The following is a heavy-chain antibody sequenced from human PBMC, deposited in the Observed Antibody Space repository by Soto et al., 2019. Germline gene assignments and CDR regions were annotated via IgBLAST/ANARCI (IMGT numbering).Heavy chain of an antibody. J-gene: IGHJ4*02. CDR1: GGSISSYY. CDR3: ASYDSSGRFDY. D-gene: IGHD3-22*01. V-gene: IGHV4-59*01. CDR2: IYYSGST. Sequence: SETLSLTCTVSGGSISSYYWSWIRQPPGKGLEWIGYIYYSGSTNYNPSLKSRVIISVDTSKNQFSLKLSSVTAADTAVYYCASYDSSGRFDYWGQGTLVTVSS.